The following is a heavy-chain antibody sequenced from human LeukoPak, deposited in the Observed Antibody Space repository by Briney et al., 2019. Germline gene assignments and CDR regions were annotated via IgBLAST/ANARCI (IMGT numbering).Heavy chain of an antibody. V-gene: IGHV3-53*01. D-gene: IGHD3/OR15-3a*01. J-gene: IGHJ4*02. CDR2: LYSGGTI. Sequence: PWGSLRLSCAASGLIVSSNYMSWVRQAPGKGLEWVSALYSGGTIYYADSVKGRFTISRDNSKNTLYLQMNSLRAEDTAVYYCARDPSRGLYYFDHWGQGTLVTVSS. CDR1: GLIVSSNY. CDR3: ARDPSRGLYYFDH.